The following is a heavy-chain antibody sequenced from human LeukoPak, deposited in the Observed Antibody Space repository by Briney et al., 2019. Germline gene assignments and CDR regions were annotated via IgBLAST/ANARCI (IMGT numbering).Heavy chain of an antibody. J-gene: IGHJ4*02. CDR2: IYHSGST. Sequence: SETLSLTCAVSGGSISSSNWWSWVRQPPGKGLEWIGEIYHSGSTNYNPSLKSRVTISVDKSKNQFSLELSSVTAADTAVYYCASTLSYYGSGSRDYWGQGTLVTVSS. D-gene: IGHD3-10*01. CDR3: ASTLSYYGSGSRDY. CDR1: GGSISSSNW. V-gene: IGHV4-4*02.